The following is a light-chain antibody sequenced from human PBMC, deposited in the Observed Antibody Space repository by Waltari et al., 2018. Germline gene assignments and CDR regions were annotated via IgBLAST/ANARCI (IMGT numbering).Light chain of an antibody. CDR3: QQFDDSPPSWT. J-gene: IGKJ1*01. CDR1: QTINSNY. Sequence: EIVLTQSPGTLSLSPGERATLSCRASQTINSNYLAWYQHNPGQAPRLLIYSTSSRATGIPDRFSGGGSGTDFTLTISRLEPEDFAMYYCQQFDDSPPSWTFGQGTKVEIK. CDR2: STS. V-gene: IGKV3-20*01.